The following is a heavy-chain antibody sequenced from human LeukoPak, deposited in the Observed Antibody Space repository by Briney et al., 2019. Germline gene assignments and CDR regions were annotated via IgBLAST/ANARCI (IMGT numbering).Heavy chain of an antibody. CDR1: GYTFTSYG. CDR2: ISAYNGNT. J-gene: IGHJ6*02. Sequence: GASVKVSCKASGYTFTSYGISWVRQAPGQGLEWMGWISAYNGNTNYAQKLQGRVTMTTDTSTSTAYMELRSLRSDDTAVYYCARDRPLDFYCSGGSRYSDYYYYYGMDVWGQGTTVTVSS. V-gene: IGHV1-18*01. CDR3: ARDRPLDFYCSGGSRYSDYYYYYGMDV. D-gene: IGHD2-15*01.